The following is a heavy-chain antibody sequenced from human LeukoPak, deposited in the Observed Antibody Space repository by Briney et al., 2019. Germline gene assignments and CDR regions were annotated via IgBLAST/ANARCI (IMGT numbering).Heavy chain of an antibody. CDR3: TTEPKQWLTYYYYYGMDV. CDR2: IKSKTDGGTT. Sequence: GGSLRLSCAASGFTFSNAWMSWVRQAPGKGLEWVGRIKSKTDGGTTDYAAPAKGRFTISRDDSKNTLYLQMNSLKTEDTAVYYCTTEPKQWLTYYYYYGMDVWGQGTTVTVSS. J-gene: IGHJ6*02. CDR1: GFTFSNAW. D-gene: IGHD6-19*01. V-gene: IGHV3-15*01.